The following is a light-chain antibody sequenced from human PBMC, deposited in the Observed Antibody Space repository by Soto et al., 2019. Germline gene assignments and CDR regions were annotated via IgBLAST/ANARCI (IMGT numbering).Light chain of an antibody. CDR2: DVS. CDR3: SSYTTSSTYV. CDR1: SSDVGGYNY. J-gene: IGLJ1*01. Sequence: LTQPASVSGSPGQSIAISCTGTSSDVGGYNYVSWYQQHPGKAPKLILCDVSNRPSGVSDRFSGSKSGNTASLTISGLQTEDEADYYCSSYTTSSTYVFGTGTKVTVL. V-gene: IGLV2-14*01.